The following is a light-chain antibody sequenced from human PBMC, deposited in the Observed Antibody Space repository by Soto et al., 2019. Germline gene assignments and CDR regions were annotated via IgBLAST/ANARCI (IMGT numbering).Light chain of an antibody. CDR1: SSDVGGYNY. Sequence: QSALTQPDSVSGSPGQSITISCTGTSSDVGGYNYVSWYQLHPGKAPKLMVYEVSYRPSGVSSRFSGSKSANTASLTISGLQAEDEADYYCSSYASSTAYVFGTGTKLTVL. CDR3: SSYASSTAYV. V-gene: IGLV2-14*01. J-gene: IGLJ1*01. CDR2: EVS.